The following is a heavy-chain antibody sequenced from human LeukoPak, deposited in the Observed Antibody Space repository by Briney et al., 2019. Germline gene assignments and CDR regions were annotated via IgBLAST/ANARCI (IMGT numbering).Heavy chain of an antibody. CDR3: ARGIAAAGTFRY. CDR1: GGSISSYY. D-gene: IGHD6-13*01. Sequence: SETLSPTCTVSGGSISSYYWSWIQQPPGKGLEWIGYIYYSGSTNYNPSLKSRVTISVDTSKNQFSLKLSSVTAADTAVYYCARGIAAAGTFRYWGQGTLVTVSS. J-gene: IGHJ4*02. CDR2: IYYSGST. V-gene: IGHV4-59*01.